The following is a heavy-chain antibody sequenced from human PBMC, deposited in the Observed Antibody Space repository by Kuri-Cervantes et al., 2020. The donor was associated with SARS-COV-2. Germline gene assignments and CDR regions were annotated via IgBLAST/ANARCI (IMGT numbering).Heavy chain of an antibody. CDR1: GFTFSSYA. Sequence: GESLKISCAASGFTFSSYAMSWVRQAPGKGLEWVSAISGSGGSTYYADSMKGRFTISRDNSKNTLYLQMNSLRAEDTAVYYCAKADWANYYYYGMDVWGQGTTVTVSS. J-gene: IGHJ6*02. CDR3: AKADWANYYYYGMDV. D-gene: IGHD3-9*01. V-gene: IGHV3-23*01. CDR2: ISGSGGST.